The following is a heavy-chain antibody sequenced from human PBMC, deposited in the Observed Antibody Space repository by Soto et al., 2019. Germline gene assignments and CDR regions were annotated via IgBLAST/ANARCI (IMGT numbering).Heavy chain of an antibody. D-gene: IGHD3-3*01. V-gene: IGHV4-39*01. CDR2: IYYSGST. CDR1: GGSISSSSYY. Sequence: SETLSLTCTVSGGSISSSSYYWGWIRQPPGKGLEWIGSIYYSGSTYYNPSLRSRVTISVDTSKNSFSLKLSSVTAADTAVYYCARQQVLRFLYYYGMDVWGQGTTVTVSS. CDR3: ARQQVLRFLYYYGMDV. J-gene: IGHJ6*02.